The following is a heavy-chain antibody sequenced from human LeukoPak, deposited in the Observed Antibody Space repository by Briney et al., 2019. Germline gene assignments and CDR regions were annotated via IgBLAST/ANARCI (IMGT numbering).Heavy chain of an antibody. CDR1: GFTVSSNY. V-gene: IGHV3-23*01. Sequence: PGGSLRLSCAASGFTVSSNYMSWVRQAPGKGLEWVSAISGSGGSTYYADSVKGRFTISRDNSKNTLYLQMNSLRAEDTAVYYCAARGYSYGYEAYWGQGTLVTVSS. J-gene: IGHJ4*02. CDR2: ISGSGGST. CDR3: AARGYSYGYEAY. D-gene: IGHD5-18*01.